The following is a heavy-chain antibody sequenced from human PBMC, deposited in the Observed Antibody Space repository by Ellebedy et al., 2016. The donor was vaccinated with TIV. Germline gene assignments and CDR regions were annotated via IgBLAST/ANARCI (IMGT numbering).Heavy chain of an antibody. CDR2: ITGSGTTT. J-gene: IGHJ6*02. D-gene: IGHD3-3*01. V-gene: IGHV3-23*01. CDR1: GLTFDNYA. CDR3: AKSPTSVYYYYAMDV. Sequence: GESLKISCAASGLTFDNYAMTWVRQAPGKGLEWVAGITGSGTTTHYADSVMGRFTISRDNFKNTVYLQMNNLRADDTAVYYCAKSPTSVYYYYAMDVWGHGTTVTVSS.